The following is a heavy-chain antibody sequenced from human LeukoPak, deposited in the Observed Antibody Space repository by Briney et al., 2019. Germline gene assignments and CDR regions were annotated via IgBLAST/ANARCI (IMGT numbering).Heavy chain of an antibody. Sequence: GGSLRLSCAASGFTFSSYAMSWVRQAPGKGLKWVSAISGSGGSTYYADSVKGRFTISRDNSKNTLYLQMNSLRAEDTAVYYCAKEIEDSSGYPIFDPWGQGTLVTVSS. CDR1: GFTFSSYA. V-gene: IGHV3-23*01. CDR3: AKEIEDSSGYPIFDP. D-gene: IGHD3-22*01. J-gene: IGHJ5*02. CDR2: ISGSGGST.